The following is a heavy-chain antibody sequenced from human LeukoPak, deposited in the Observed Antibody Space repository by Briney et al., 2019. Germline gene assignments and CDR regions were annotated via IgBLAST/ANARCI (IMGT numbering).Heavy chain of an antibody. J-gene: IGHJ4*02. D-gene: IGHD1-26*01. CDR2: ISYDGSNK. CDR1: GFTFSSYG. V-gene: IGHV3-30*03. Sequence: PGRSLRLSCAASGFTFSSYGMHWVRQAPGKGLEWVAVISYDGSNKYYADSVKGRFTISRDNSKNTLYLQMNSLRAEDTAVYYCARGGTYRVGATQCIDYWGQGTLVTASS. CDR3: ARGGTYRVGATQCIDY.